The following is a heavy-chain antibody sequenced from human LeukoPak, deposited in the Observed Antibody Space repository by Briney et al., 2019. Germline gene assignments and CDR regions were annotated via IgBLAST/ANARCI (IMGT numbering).Heavy chain of an antibody. CDR2: INHSGST. V-gene: IGHV4-34*01. J-gene: IGHJ5*02. CDR1: GGSFSGYY. Sequence: PSETLSLTCAVYGGSFSGYYWSWIRQPPGKGLEWIGEINHSGSTNYNPSLKSRVTISVDTSKNQFSLKLSSVTAADTAVYYCVRGRGTAVTTGNWFDPWGQGTLVTVSS. CDR3: VRGRGTAVTTGNWFDP. D-gene: IGHD4-17*01.